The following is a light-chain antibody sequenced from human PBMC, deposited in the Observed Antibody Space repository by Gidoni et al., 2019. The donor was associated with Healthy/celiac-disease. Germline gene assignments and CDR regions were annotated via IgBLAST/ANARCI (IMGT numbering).Light chain of an antibody. J-gene: IGKJ4*01. CDR1: QSVSSY. CDR2: DAS. V-gene: IGKV3-11*01. Sequence: EIVLTQSTATLSLSPGERATLTCRASQSVSSYLAWYQQKPDQAPRLLIYDASTGATGIPARFSGSGSGTDFTLSCLEPEDFAVYYCQQRSNWPPLTFGGGTKVEIK. CDR3: QQRSNWPPLT.